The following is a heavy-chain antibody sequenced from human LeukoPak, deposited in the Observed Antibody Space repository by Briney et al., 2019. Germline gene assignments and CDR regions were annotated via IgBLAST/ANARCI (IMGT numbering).Heavy chain of an antibody. V-gene: IGHV1-18*01. CDR2: ISAYNGNT. Sequence: ASVKVSFKASGYTFTSYGISWVRQAPGQGLEWMGWISAYNGNTNYAQKLQGRVTMTTDTSTSTAYMELRSLRSDDTAVYYCAREPRRDSSGYYTYYFDYWGQGTLVTVSS. CDR3: AREPRRDSSGYYTYYFDY. CDR1: GYTFTSYG. D-gene: IGHD3-22*01. J-gene: IGHJ4*02.